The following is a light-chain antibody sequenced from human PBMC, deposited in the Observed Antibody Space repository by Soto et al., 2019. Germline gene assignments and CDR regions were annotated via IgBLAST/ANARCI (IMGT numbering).Light chain of an antibody. CDR1: QSVSNN. CDR3: QQNDDWPAYT. J-gene: IGKJ2*01. V-gene: IGKV3-15*01. Sequence: EIVMTQSPATLSVSPGEGATLSCRVSQSVSNNLVWYQQKPGQAPRLLIFGASTRATGIPARFSGSGSGTEFTLTISSLQSEDFAVYYCQQNDDWPAYTFGQGTNLEIK. CDR2: GAS.